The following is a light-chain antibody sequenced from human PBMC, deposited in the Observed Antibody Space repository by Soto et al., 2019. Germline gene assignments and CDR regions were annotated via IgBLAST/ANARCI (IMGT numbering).Light chain of an antibody. CDR2: AAS. CDR3: QHSYCSLYT. Sequence: DIQMTQSPSSLSASVGERVTITCRASQSISTYLYWYQQKQGRAPKLLIYAASSLQSGVPSSCGGSGSGTDFTLTISRVQPEDFATYCCQHSYCSLYTFGQGTKLENK. CDR1: QSISTY. V-gene: IGKV1-39*01. J-gene: IGKJ2*01.